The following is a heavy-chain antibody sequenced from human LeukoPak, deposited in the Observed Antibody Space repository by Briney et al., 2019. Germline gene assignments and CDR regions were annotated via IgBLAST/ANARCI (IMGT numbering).Heavy chain of an antibody. CDR2: IYYSGST. CDR1: GGSISSNTYY. D-gene: IGHD5-24*01. V-gene: IGHV4-39*01. J-gene: IGHJ3*02. CDR3: ARSSGRWPNYAFDI. Sequence: SETLSLTCTVSGGSISSNTYYWGWIRQPPRKGLEWIGNIYYSGSTYYSPSLKSRVTISVDTSKNQFSLRLNSVTAADTAMYYCARSSGRWPNYAFDIWGQGTMVTVSS.